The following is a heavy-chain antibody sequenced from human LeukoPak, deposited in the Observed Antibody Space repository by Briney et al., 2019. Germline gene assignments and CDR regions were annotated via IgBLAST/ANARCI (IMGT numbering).Heavy chain of an antibody. D-gene: IGHD3-10*01. CDR2: IRYDGSNK. J-gene: IGHJ4*02. CDR3: ARTGRLGGFGDILDY. Sequence: GGSLRLSCAASGFTFSSYGMHWVRQAPGKGLEWVAFIRYDGSNKYYADSVKGRFTNSRDNSKNTLYLQMNSLRSEDTAVYYCARTGRLGGFGDILDYWGQGTLVTVSS. V-gene: IGHV3-30*02. CDR1: GFTFSSYG.